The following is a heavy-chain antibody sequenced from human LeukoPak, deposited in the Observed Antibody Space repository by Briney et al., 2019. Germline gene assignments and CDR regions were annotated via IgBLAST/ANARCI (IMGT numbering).Heavy chain of an antibody. CDR3: ARERMITFGGVIVQTNDAFDI. CDR1: GFTFSSYG. Sequence: QPGRSLRLSCAASGFTFSSYGMHWVRQAPGKGLKWVAVIWYDGSNKYYADSVKGRFTISRDNSKNTLYLQMNSLRAEDTAVYYCARERMITFGGVIVQTNDAFDIWGQGTMVTVSS. D-gene: IGHD3-16*02. V-gene: IGHV3-33*01. J-gene: IGHJ3*02. CDR2: IWYDGSNK.